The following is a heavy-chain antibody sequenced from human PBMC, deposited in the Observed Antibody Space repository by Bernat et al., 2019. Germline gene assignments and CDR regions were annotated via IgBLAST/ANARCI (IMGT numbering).Heavy chain of an antibody. CDR1: GFTFNSYA. V-gene: IGHV3-23*01. J-gene: IGHJ4*02. CDR3: AKDGGDYGFFDY. Sequence: EVQLLESGGGLVQPGGSLRLSCAASGFTFNSYAMSWVRQAPGEGLEWVSTVSPIGGSTYYADSVKGRFTISRDNSKNTLYLQMNSLRAEDTAVYYCAKDGGDYGFFDYWGLGTLVTVSS. D-gene: IGHD4-17*01. CDR2: VSPIGGST.